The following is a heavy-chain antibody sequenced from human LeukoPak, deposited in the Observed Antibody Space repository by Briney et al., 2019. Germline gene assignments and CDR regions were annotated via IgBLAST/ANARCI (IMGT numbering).Heavy chain of an antibody. D-gene: IGHD2-15*01. J-gene: IGHJ5*02. CDR3: AKDPYRVVVATGNYLDP. CDR1: GFTFSSYG. Sequence: PGRSLRLSCAASGFTFSSYGMHWVRQAPGKGLEWVAVTSHDGGNIYYGDSVKGRFSISRDNSRNTLYLQMNSLRAEDTAVYYCAKDPYRVVVATGNYLDPWGQGTLVTVSS. V-gene: IGHV3-30*18. CDR2: TSHDGGNI.